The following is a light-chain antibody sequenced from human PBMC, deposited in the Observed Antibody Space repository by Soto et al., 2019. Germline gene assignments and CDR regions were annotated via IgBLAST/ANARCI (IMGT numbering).Light chain of an antibody. CDR1: QSVGSK. CDR3: QQYNNWPPFT. Sequence: EIVMTQSPATLSVSPEEGATLSCRASQSVGSKLAWSQQKPGQAPRLLIYDASTRATGFPARFSGSGSGTEFTLTISSRQPEDFAIYYCQQYNNWPPFTFGPGTKVDIK. CDR2: DAS. V-gene: IGKV3-15*01. J-gene: IGKJ3*01.